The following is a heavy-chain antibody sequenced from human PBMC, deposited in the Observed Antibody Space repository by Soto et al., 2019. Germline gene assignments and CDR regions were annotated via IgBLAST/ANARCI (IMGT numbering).Heavy chain of an antibody. J-gene: IGHJ6*02. Sequence: PGGSLRLSCAASGFTFSSYSMKWVRQAPGKGLEWVSHISSSSTGMYYADSVKGRFIVFRDNAKNSLYLQMNNLRDEDTAVYYCTRAGRGAVVVGDLGYFYYGMDVWGQGTTVTVSS. CDR2: ISSSSTGM. D-gene: IGHD2-15*01. CDR1: GFTFSSYS. CDR3: TRAGRGAVVVGDLGYFYYGMDV. V-gene: IGHV3-48*02.